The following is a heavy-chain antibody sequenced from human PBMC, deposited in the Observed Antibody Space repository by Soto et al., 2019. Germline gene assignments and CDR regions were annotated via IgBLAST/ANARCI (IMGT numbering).Heavy chain of an antibody. V-gene: IGHV3-49*04. CDR2: IRSKAYGGTT. D-gene: IGHD6-13*01. CDR3: TTDLLPDRIAAADRGDS. CDR1: GFTFGDYA. J-gene: IGHJ5*01. Sequence: PGGSLRLSCTASGFTFGDYAMSWVRQAPGKGLEWVGFIRSKAYGGTTEYAASVKGRFTISRDDSKSIAYLQMNSLKTEDTAVYYCTTDLLPDRIAAADRGDSWGQGTLVTVSS.